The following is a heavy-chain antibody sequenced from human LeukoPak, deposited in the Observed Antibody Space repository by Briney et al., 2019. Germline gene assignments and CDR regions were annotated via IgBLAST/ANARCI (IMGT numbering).Heavy chain of an antibody. D-gene: IGHD3-10*01. CDR1: GGSISPLY. CDR3: ARGGVAAKYYFDF. Sequence: RPSETLSLTCTVSGGSISPLYWGWIRQAPGKGLEFIGYIYYSGSTNFNPSLKSRVTLSVDTPKSQISLKLTSVTAADTAVYYCARGGVAAKYYFDFWGQGTLVTVSS. V-gene: IGHV4-59*11. J-gene: IGHJ4*02. CDR2: IYYSGST.